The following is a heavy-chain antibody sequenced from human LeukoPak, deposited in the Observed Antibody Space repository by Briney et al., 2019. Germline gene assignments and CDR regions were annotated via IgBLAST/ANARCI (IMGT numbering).Heavy chain of an antibody. J-gene: IGHJ6*04. CDR3: ARDFDQQLEGDV. Sequence: GGSLRLSCAAPGFTVSSNYMSWVRQAPGKGLEWVSFIYSGGSTYYADSVKGRFAISRDHYKNTLYLQMNSLRAEDTAVYYCARDFDQQLEGDVWGKGTTVTVSS. CDR1: GFTVSSNY. D-gene: IGHD6-6*01. CDR2: IYSGGST. V-gene: IGHV3-53*01.